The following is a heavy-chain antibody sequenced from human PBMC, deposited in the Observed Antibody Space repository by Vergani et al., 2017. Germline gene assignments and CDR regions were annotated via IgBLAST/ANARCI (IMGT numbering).Heavy chain of an antibody. J-gene: IGHJ3*02. CDR1: GFTFSSYA. V-gene: IGHV3-23*01. CDR2: ISGSGGST. CDR3: AMVQTYYYDSSGRPNAFDI. Sequence: EVQLLESGGGLVQPGGSLRLSCAASGFTFSSYAMSWVRQAPGKGLEWVSAISGSGGSTYYADSVKGRFTISRDNSKNTLYLQMNSLRAEDTAVYYCAMVQTYYYDSSGRPNAFDIWGQGTMVTVSS. D-gene: IGHD3-22*01.